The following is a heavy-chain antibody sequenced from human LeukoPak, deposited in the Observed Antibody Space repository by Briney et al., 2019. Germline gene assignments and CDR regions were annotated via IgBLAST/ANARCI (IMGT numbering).Heavy chain of an antibody. CDR3: ARDNYDFWSGYHLDY. D-gene: IGHD3-3*01. CDR2: IYYSRST. V-gene: IGHV4-59*01. J-gene: IGHJ4*02. Sequence: SETLSLTCTVSGGSISSYYWSWIRQPPGKGLEWIGYIYYSRSTNYNPSLKSRVTISVDTSKNQFSLKLSSVTAADTAVYYCARDNYDFWSGYHLDYWGQGTLVTVSS. CDR1: GGSISSYY.